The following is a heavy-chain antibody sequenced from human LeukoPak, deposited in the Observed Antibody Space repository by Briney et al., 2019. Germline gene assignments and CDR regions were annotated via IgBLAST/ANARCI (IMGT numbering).Heavy chain of an antibody. J-gene: IGHJ4*02. CDR2: IYQDGGEK. V-gene: IGHV3-7*03. CDR3: ARSSSGWYVDY. CDR1: GFTFRSYL. D-gene: IGHD6-19*01. Sequence: GGSLRLSCAASGFTFRSYLMNWVRRAPGKGLEWVAYIYQDGGEKYYVDSVKGRFTISRDNAKNSLYLQMNSLRAEDTAVYYCARSSSGWYVDYWGQGTLVIVSS.